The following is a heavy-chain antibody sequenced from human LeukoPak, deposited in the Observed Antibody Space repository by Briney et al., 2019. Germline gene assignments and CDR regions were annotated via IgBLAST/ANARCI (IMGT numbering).Heavy chain of an antibody. CDR2: IDHSGSA. CDR1: GGSFRGYY. V-gene: IGHV4-34*01. CDR3: ARHISSAMSFDY. J-gene: IGHJ4*02. Sequence: SETLSLTCAVSGGSFRGYYWTWIRQPPGKGLEWIGEIDHSGSANYNPSLKSRVTISVDTSKNQFSLKLSSVTAADTAVYYCARHISSAMSFDYWGQGTLVTVSS. D-gene: IGHD6-25*01.